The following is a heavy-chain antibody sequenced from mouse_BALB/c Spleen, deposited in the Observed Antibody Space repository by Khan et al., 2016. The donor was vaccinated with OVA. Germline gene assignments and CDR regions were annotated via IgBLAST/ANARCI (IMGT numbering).Heavy chain of an antibody. V-gene: IGHV3-2*02. CDR3: ARINGGVFAS. CDR2: ISYSGNT. Sequence: EVKLLESGPGLVKPSQSLSLTCTVTGYSITSDYAWNWIRQFPGNKLGWMGFISYSGNTKYNPSLKSRFSINRDTSKNQLFLKLNSVTTEDTATYYYARINGGVFASWGQGTSLTFSS. J-gene: IGHJ2*02. CDR1: GYSITSDYA.